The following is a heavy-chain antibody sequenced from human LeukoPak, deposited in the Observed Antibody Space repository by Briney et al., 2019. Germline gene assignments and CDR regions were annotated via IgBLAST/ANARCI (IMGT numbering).Heavy chain of an antibody. CDR2: ISSSSSYI. V-gene: IGHV3-21*01. CDR1: GFTFSSYS. Sequence: GGSLRLSCAASGFTFSSYSMNWVRQAPGKGLEWVSSISSSSSYIYYADSVKGRFTISRDNAKNSLYLQMNSPRAEDTAVYYCARSVVYYYYMDVWGKGTTVTVSS. D-gene: IGHD3-22*01. J-gene: IGHJ6*03. CDR3: ARSVVYYYYMDV.